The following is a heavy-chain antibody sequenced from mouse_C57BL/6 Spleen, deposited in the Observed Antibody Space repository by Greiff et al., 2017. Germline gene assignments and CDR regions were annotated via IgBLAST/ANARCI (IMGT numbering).Heavy chain of an antibody. CDR3: ARLGYGSSAYWYFDV. D-gene: IGHD1-1*01. J-gene: IGHJ1*03. Sequence: QVQLKQPGAELVKPGASVKLSCKASGYTFTSYWMHWVKQRPGQGLEWIGMIHPNSGSTNYNEKFKSKDTLTVDKSSSTAYMQLSSLTSEDSAVYYCARLGYGSSAYWYFDVWGTGTTVTVSS. CDR1: GYTFTSYW. V-gene: IGHV1-64*01. CDR2: IHPNSGST.